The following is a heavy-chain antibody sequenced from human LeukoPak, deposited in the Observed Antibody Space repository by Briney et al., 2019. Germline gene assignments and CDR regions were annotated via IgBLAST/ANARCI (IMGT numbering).Heavy chain of an antibody. Sequence: PGGSLRLSCAASGFTVSSNYMSWVRQAPGKGLEWVSVIYSGGSTYYADSVKGRFTISRDNSKNTLYLQMNSLRAEDTAVYYCARDFTGGNSDAFDIWGQGTMVTVSS. CDR1: GFTVSSNY. CDR2: IYSGGST. D-gene: IGHD4-23*01. CDR3: ARDFTGGNSDAFDI. J-gene: IGHJ3*02. V-gene: IGHV3-53*01.